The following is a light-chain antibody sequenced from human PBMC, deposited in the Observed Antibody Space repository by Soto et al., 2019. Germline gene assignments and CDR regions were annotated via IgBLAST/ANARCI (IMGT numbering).Light chain of an antibody. CDR2: GAS. CDR1: QSINSN. J-gene: IGKJ1*01. Sequence: VMTQSPATLSVSPGERATLSCRASQSINSNLAWYQQRPGQAPRLLIYGASTRATGIPARFSGSGSGTEFTLTISSLQSEDFASYYCQQYNSYSWTFGQGTKVDI. V-gene: IGKV3-15*01. CDR3: QQYNSYSWT.